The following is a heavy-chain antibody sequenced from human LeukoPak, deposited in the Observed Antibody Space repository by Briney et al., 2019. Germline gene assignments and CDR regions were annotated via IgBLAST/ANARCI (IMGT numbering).Heavy chain of an antibody. D-gene: IGHD1-26*01. CDR3: ARDGKAKNDY. J-gene: IGHJ4*02. CDR2: INSDGGTT. CDR1: GFTFNTYA. V-gene: IGHV3-64*01. Sequence: GGSLRLSCAASGFTFNTYALHWVRQAPGKGLEHISTINSDGGTTYYASSVKGRFTISRDNSRNTLYLQMGSLRPEDTAVYYCARDGKAKNDYWGQGTLVTVST.